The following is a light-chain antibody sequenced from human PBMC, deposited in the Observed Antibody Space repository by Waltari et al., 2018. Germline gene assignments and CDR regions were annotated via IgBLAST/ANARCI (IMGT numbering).Light chain of an antibody. CDR1: QSVSSY. Sequence: EIVLTQSPATLSLSPGERATLSCRASQSVSSYLAWYQQKPGQAPRLLIYDASKRATGIPARVRGSGSGTDFTLTISSLEPEDFAVYYCQQRSNWPPLFTFGPGTKVDIK. CDR3: QQRSNWPPLFT. V-gene: IGKV3-11*01. CDR2: DAS. J-gene: IGKJ3*01.